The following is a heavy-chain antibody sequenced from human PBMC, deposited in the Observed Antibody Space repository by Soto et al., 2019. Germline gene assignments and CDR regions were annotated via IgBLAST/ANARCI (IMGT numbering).Heavy chain of an antibody. D-gene: IGHD3-22*01. CDR2: MNVDTGGT. CDR1: GYRFTTFY. Sequence: ASVKVSCKASGYRFTTFYIHWVRQAPGQGLEWMGRMNVDTGGTTYAQKFQGRVTITRVMSTSTAYMELSNLRSEDTAAYYCAAGDSSGYYGGWGQGTQVTVSS. V-gene: IGHV1-2*06. CDR3: AAGDSSGYYGG. J-gene: IGHJ4*02.